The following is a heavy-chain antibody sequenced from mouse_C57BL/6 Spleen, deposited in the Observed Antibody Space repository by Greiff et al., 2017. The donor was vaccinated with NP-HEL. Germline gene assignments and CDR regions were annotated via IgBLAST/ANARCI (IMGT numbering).Heavy chain of an antibody. Sequence: EVQVAESGGGLVQPKGSLKLSCAASGFTFHTYAMHWVRQAPGKGLEWVARIRSKSSNYATYYADSVKDRFTISRDDSQSMLYLQMNNLKTEDTAMYYCVRDPVTTVVADWYFDVWGTGTTVTVSS. D-gene: IGHD1-1*01. CDR1: GFTFHTYA. V-gene: IGHV10-3*01. CDR3: VRDPVTTVVADWYFDV. J-gene: IGHJ1*03. CDR2: IRSKSSNYAT.